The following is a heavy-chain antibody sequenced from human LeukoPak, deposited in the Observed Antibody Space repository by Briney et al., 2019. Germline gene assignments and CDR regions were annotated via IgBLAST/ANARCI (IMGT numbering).Heavy chain of an antibody. D-gene: IGHD4-17*01. V-gene: IGHV4-59*06. J-gene: IGHJ4*02. CDR3: ARDRSDYGDLGY. CDR1: GGSISSYY. Sequence: SETLSLTCTVSGGSISSYYWSWIRQHPGKGLEWIGYIYYSGSTYYNPSLKSRVTISVDTSKNQFSLKLSSVTAADTAVYYCARDRSDYGDLGYWGQGTLVTVSS. CDR2: IYYSGST.